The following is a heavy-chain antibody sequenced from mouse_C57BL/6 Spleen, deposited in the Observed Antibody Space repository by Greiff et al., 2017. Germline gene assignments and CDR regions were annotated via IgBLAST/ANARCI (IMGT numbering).Heavy chain of an antibody. CDR2: IYPGGGYT. J-gene: IGHJ1*03. D-gene: IGHD1-1*01. V-gene: IGHV1-63*01. CDR3: ARRHYYGSDWYFDV. CDR1: GYTFTNYW. Sequence: QVQLKESGAELVRPGTSVKMSCKASGYTFTNYWIGWAKQRPGHGLEWIGDIYPGGGYTNYNEKFKGKATLTADKSSSTAYMQFSSLTSEDSAIYYCARRHYYGSDWYFDVWGTGTTVTVSS.